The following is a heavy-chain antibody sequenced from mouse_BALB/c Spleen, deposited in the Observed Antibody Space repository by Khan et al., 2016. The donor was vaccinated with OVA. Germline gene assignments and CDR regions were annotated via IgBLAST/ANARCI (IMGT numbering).Heavy chain of an antibody. Sequence: QIQLVQSGPELKKPGETVKISCKASGYTFTNYGMNWVKQAPGKGLKWMGWINTYTGEPTYADDFKGRFVFSLDTSSSTAYLQISNLTNEDMTTYFCARISSYWYSDVWGAGTTVTVSS. CDR2: INTYTGEP. CDR1: GYTFTNYG. CDR3: ARISSYWYSDV. V-gene: IGHV9-1*02. J-gene: IGHJ1*01.